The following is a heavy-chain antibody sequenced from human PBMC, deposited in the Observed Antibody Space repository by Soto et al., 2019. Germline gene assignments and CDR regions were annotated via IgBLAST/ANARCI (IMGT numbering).Heavy chain of an antibody. D-gene: IGHD6-13*01. Sequence: SSETLSLTCTVSGGSVSSGSYYWSWIRQPPGKGLEWIGYIYYSGSTNYNPSLKSRVTISVDTSKNQFSLKLSSVTAADTAVYYCAGAELVLVWFDPWGQGTLVTVS. CDR1: GGSVSSGSYY. CDR2: IYYSGST. J-gene: IGHJ5*02. CDR3: AGAELVLVWFDP. V-gene: IGHV4-61*01.